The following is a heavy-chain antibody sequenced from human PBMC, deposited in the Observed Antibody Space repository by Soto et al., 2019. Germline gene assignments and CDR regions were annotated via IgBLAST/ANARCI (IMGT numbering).Heavy chain of an antibody. CDR2: IYHSGST. Sequence: ASGTLSLPCAVSGGSISSGGFSRGWVRQPPRKGLEWIGYIYHSGSTYYNPSLKSRVTISVDRSKNQFSLKLSSVTAADTAVYYCARAAIAAAGTEQYNWFDPWGQGTLVTVSS. D-gene: IGHD6-13*01. CDR3: ARAAIAAAGTEQYNWFDP. J-gene: IGHJ5*02. V-gene: IGHV4-30-2*01. CDR1: GGSISSGGFS.